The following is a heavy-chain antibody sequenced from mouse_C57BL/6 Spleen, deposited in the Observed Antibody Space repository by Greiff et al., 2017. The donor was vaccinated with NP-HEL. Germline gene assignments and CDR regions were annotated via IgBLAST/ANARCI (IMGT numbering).Heavy chain of an antibody. D-gene: IGHD1-2*01. V-gene: IGHV1-61*01. J-gene: IGHJ4*01. CDR2: IYPSDSET. CDR1: GYTFTSYW. CDR3: ARSATAEAMDY. Sequence: QVQLQQSGAELVRPGSSVKLSCKASGYTFTSYWMDWVKQRPGQGLEWIGNIYPSDSETHYNQKFKDKATLTVDKSSSTAYMQLSSLTSENAAVYYCARSATAEAMDYWGKGTSVTVAS.